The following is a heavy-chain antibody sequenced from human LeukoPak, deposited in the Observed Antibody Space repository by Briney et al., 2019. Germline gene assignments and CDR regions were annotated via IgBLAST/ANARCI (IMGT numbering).Heavy chain of an antibody. D-gene: IGHD3-22*01. CDR1: GDSFGVHS. Sequence: SETLSLICSVSGDSFGVHSWTWIRQPPGKGLEWIGYIPYSGRTSYNSSLKGRVTISEDTSRNQFSLKLTSVTAADTAMYYCATLYYDSVYPMDIWGKGTAVTVSS. CDR3: ATLYYDSVYPMDI. CDR2: IPYSGRT. V-gene: IGHV4-59*11. J-gene: IGHJ6*03.